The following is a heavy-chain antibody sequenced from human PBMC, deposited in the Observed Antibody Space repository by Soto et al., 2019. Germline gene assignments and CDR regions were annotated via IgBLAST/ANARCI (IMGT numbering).Heavy chain of an antibody. Sequence: HVQLQQSGPGLVKPSQTLSLTCVISGDSVSIYSGAWTWIRQSPSSGLEWLGRTYYRSKWYYDYAEAVKSRRIISVDTPKNQCSLQLNSVTPEDAAVDYCANVPGDSLDYWGQGTQVTVSS. CDR1: GDSVSIYSGA. D-gene: IGHD3-16*01. CDR2: TYYRSKWYY. CDR3: ANVPGDSLDY. J-gene: IGHJ4*02. V-gene: IGHV6-1*01.